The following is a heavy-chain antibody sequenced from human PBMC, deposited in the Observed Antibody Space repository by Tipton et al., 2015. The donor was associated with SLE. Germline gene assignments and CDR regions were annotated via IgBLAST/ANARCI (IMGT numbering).Heavy chain of an antibody. V-gene: IGHV4-59*08. J-gene: IGHJ4*02. CDR3: ARRRGASGLFDS. Sequence: TLSLTCTVSGGSISSYYWSWIRQPPGRGLEWIGYIFYTGSTNYNPSLKSRVTVSVDTSKSQFSLKLTSVTAADTAVYYCARRRGASGLFDSWGQGILVTVSS. CDR2: IFYTGST. CDR1: GGSISSYY.